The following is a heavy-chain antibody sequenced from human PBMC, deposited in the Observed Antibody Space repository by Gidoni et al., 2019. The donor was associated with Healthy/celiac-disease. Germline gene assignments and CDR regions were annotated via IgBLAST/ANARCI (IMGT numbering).Heavy chain of an antibody. CDR3: ARDHNDLWSGYYPSLFYYYYGMDV. D-gene: IGHD3-3*01. CDR1: GYTFTSYG. Sequence: QVQLMQSGAEVKKTRASVKVSCKASGYTFTSYGISWVRQAPGKGLEWMGWISAYNGNTTYAQKLQGRVTMTTDTSTSTAYMELRSLRSDDTAVYYCARDHNDLWSGYYPSLFYYYYGMDVWGQGTTVTVSS. J-gene: IGHJ6*02. CDR2: ISAYNGNT. V-gene: IGHV1-18*01.